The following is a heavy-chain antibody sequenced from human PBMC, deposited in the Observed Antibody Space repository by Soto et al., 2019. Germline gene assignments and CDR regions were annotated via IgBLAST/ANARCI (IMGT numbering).Heavy chain of an antibody. V-gene: IGHV4-34*01. J-gene: IGHJ5*02. Sequence: QVQLQQWGAGLLKPSETLSLTCAVYGGSFSGYYWSWIRQPPGKGLEWIGEINHSGSNNYNPSLKSRVTISVDTAKNQFSLKPRSVTAADTAVYYCARTRRIAAAGTWWFDPWGQGTLVTVSS. CDR1: GGSFSGYY. D-gene: IGHD6-13*01. CDR2: INHSGSN. CDR3: ARTRRIAAAGTWWFDP.